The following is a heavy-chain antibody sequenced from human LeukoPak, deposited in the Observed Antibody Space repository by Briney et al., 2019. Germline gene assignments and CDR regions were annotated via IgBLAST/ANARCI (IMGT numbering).Heavy chain of an antibody. Sequence: SVTVSFKASGGIFSSYAISWVRHAPGRGLEWVGRIIPILGIANYAQKFQGRVTITADKSTSTAYMDLSSLRSEDTGVCCCASDLPPYYFDYWGQGTLVTVSS. J-gene: IGHJ4*02. CDR2: IIPILGIA. CDR1: GGIFSSYA. CDR3: ASDLPPYYFDY. V-gene: IGHV1-69*04.